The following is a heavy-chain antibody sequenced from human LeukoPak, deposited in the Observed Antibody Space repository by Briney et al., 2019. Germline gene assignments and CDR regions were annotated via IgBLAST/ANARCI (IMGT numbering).Heavy chain of an antibody. D-gene: IGHD3-22*01. CDR1: GFTFSQNG. J-gene: IGHJ4*02. CDR2: IEYDGSDK. V-gene: IGHV3-30*02. Sequence: GGSLRLSCAASGFTFSQNGMHWVRQAPGKGLEWMAFIEYDGSDKYFADSVKGRFTTSRDNSKNMLYLQMNSLRAEDTALYYCAKDLDSSASCYWGQGALVTVSS. CDR3: AKDLDSSASCY.